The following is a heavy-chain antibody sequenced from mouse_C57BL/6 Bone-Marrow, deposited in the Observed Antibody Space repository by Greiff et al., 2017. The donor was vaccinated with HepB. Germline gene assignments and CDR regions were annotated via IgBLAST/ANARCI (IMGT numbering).Heavy chain of an antibody. D-gene: IGHD1-1*01. J-gene: IGHJ1*03. CDR2: ISSGGSYT. CDR3: ARKKRQLLRDWYFDV. CDR1: GFTFSSYG. V-gene: IGHV5-6*02. Sequence: DVKLVESGGDLVKPGGSLKLSCAASGFTFSSYGMSWVRQTPDKRLEWVSTISSGGSYTSAPDSVKGRFTISSDNAKNTLYLQMSSLKSEDTAMYYCARKKRQLLRDWYFDVWGTGTTVTVSS.